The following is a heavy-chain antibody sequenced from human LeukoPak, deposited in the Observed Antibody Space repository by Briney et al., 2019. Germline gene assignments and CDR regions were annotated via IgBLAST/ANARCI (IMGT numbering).Heavy chain of an antibody. J-gene: IGHJ4*02. CDR3: TTGSGAMTIGH. CDR1: GLTFTNAW. D-gene: IGHD4/OR15-4a*01. CDR2: INSKTYGGTT. V-gene: IGHV3-15*01. Sequence: GGSLRLSCEASGLTFTNAWMSWVRQAPGKGLEWVGRINSKTYGGTTYYAAPVKGRFTISRDDSRNTQYLQMNGLKTEDTAVYYCTTGSGAMTIGHWGQGTLVTVSS.